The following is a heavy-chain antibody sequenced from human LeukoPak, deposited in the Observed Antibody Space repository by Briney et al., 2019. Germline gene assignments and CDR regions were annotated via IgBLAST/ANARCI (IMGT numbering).Heavy chain of an antibody. Sequence: GGSLRLSCAASGFTFTIYTMNWVRQAPGRGLKWVSSISSTGNNIYYADSVKGRFTISRDNAKVSLYLEMNSLRAEDTAVYYCARGLRRGDYWGRGTLVTVSS. CDR1: GFTFTIYT. CDR3: ARGLRRGDY. CDR2: ISSTGNNI. D-gene: IGHD4-17*01. J-gene: IGHJ4*02. V-gene: IGHV3-21*01.